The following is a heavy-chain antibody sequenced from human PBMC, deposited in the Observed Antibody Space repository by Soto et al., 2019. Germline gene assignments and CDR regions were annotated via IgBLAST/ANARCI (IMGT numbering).Heavy chain of an antibody. D-gene: IGHD5-18*01. CDR3: AHGYSYAHYCVS. CDR1: GFSLSTNAVG. V-gene: IGHV2-5*02. Sequence: QITLKESGPTLVKPTQTLTLTCTFSGFSLSTNAVGVGWIRQPPGKALEWLALIYWDDDKRYSPSLKSRLTITKHTSKKQVDLTMTNMDPLDTATYYCAHGYSYAHYCVSWGQGTLVTVSS. CDR2: IYWDDDK. J-gene: IGHJ4*02.